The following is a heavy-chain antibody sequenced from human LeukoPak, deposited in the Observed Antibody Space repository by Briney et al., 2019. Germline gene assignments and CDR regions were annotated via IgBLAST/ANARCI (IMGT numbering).Heavy chain of an antibody. Sequence: SSETLSLTCAVYGGSFSGYYWSWIRQPPGKGLEWIGEINHSGSTNHNPSLKSRVTISVDTSKNQFSLKLSSVTAADTAVYYCASRHRGYCSGGSCYSLFDYWGQGTLVTVSS. J-gene: IGHJ4*02. CDR1: GGSFSGYY. D-gene: IGHD2-15*01. V-gene: IGHV4-34*01. CDR3: ASRHRGYCSGGSCYSLFDY. CDR2: INHSGST.